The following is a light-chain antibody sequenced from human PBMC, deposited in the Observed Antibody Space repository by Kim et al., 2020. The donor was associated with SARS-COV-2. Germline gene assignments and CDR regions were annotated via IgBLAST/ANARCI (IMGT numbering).Light chain of an antibody. CDR2: QDI. Sequence: PSVSVSPGQTASITCSGDKLGDKYACWYQQKPGQSPVLVIYQDIRRPSGIPERFSGSNSGNTATLTISGTQAMDEADYYCQAWDSSTWVFGGGTKLTVL. CDR1: KLGDKY. CDR3: QAWDSSTWV. V-gene: IGLV3-1*01. J-gene: IGLJ3*02.